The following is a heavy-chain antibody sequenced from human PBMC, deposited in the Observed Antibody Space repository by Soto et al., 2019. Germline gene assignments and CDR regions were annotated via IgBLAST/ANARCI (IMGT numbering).Heavy chain of an antibody. CDR2: ISTSGTTI. CDR1: GFTLSSFG. J-gene: IGHJ6*02. Sequence: PGGSLRLSCAASGFTLSSFGVNWVRQAPGKGLEWVAYISTSGTTIYYADSVKGRFTISGDNAENSLYLQMNSLRAEDTAVYFCARYKAGYRSGMDVWGQGTTVTVSS. V-gene: IGHV3-48*01. CDR3: ARYKAGYRSGMDV. D-gene: IGHD6-25*01.